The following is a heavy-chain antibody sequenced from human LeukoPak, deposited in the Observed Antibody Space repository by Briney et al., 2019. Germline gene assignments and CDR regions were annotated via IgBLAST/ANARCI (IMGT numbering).Heavy chain of an antibody. CDR2: INHSGST. V-gene: IGHV4-34*01. D-gene: IGHD4-17*01. CDR3: ARGSCRRLRPSLDAFDI. Sequence: SETLSLTCAVYGGSFSGYYWSWIRQPPGKGLEWIGEINHSGSTNYNPSLKSRVTISVDTSKNQFSLKLSSVTAADTAVYYCARGSCRRLRPSLDAFDIWGQGTMVTVSS. CDR1: GGSFSGYY. J-gene: IGHJ3*02.